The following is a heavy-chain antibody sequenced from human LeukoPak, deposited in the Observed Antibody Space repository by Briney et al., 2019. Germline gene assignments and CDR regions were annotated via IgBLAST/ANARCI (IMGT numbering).Heavy chain of an antibody. D-gene: IGHD6-19*01. J-gene: IGHJ1*01. CDR1: GGSFSGYY. V-gene: IGHV4-34*01. Sequence: SETLSLTCAVYGGSFSGYYWSWIRQPPGKGLEWIGEINHSGSTNYNPSLKSRVTISEDTSKNQFSLKLSSVTAADTAVYYCAYGYSSGWSSEYFQHWGQGTLVTVSS. CDR3: AYGYSSGWSSEYFQH. CDR2: INHSGST.